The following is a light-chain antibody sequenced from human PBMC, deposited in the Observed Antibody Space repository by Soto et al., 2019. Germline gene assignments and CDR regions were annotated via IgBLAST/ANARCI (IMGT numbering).Light chain of an antibody. Sequence: DIQMTQSPSTLSASVGDRVTITCRASQSISSWLAWYQQKPGKAPKLLIYDASSLESGVPSRFSGSGSGTEFTLTISSLQPDDFATYYCQQYNSYPHTFDQGTKLEIK. CDR2: DAS. CDR1: QSISSW. J-gene: IGKJ2*01. V-gene: IGKV1-5*01. CDR3: QQYNSYPHT.